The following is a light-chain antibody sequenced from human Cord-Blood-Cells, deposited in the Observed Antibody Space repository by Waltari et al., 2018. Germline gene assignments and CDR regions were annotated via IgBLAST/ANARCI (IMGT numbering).Light chain of an antibody. J-gene: IGKJ4*01. V-gene: IGKV3-15*01. Sequence: EIVMTQSPATLSVSPGERATLSCRASHSVSSNLAWYQQKPGQAPRLLIYGASTRATGIPARFSGSGSGTEFTLTISSLQSEDFAVYYCQQYNNRPLTFGGGTKVEIK. CDR2: GAS. CDR1: HSVSSN. CDR3: QQYNNRPLT.